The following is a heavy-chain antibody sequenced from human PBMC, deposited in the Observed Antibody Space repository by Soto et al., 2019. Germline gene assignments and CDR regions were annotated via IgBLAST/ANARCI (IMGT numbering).Heavy chain of an antibody. CDR2: ISSSGSTI. D-gene: IGHD6-19*01. CDR1: GFTFSDYY. CDR3: ARDRPVAGIGYYYYYGMDV. V-gene: IGHV3-11*01. Sequence: GGSLRLSCAASGFTFSDYYMSWIRQAPGKGLEWVSYISSSGSTIYYADSVKGRFTISRDNAKNSLYLQMNSLRAEDTAVYYCARDRPVAGIGYYYYYGMDVWGQGTTVTVSS. J-gene: IGHJ6*02.